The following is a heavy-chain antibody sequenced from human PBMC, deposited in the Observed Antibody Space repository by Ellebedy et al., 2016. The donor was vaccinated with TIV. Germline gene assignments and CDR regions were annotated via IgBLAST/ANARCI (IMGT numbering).Heavy chain of an antibody. J-gene: IGHJ5*02. V-gene: IGHV3-20*03. CDR1: GFTLADYG. Sequence: GGSLRLSXAASGFTLADYGMSWVRQAPGKGLEWVSGISWNGATTGYADSVKGRFTSSRDNAKNSLYLQMNSLRAEDTALYYCARNQDTTSWNGGFDPWGQGTLVTVSS. CDR3: ARNQDTTSWNGGFDP. CDR2: ISWNGATT. D-gene: IGHD1-1*01.